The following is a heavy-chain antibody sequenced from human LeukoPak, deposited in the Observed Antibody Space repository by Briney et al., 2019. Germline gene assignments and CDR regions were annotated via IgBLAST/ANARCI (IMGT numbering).Heavy chain of an antibody. D-gene: IGHD4-17*01. CDR3: ARAATVTNPYDAFDI. CDR2: IKHDGSEK. V-gene: IGHV3-7*01. CDR1: GFTFSSYW. J-gene: IGHJ3*02. Sequence: GGSLRLSCAASGFTFSSYWMSWVRQAPGEGLECVANIKHDGSEKSYVDSVKGRFTISRDNAKNSLYLQMNSLRAEDTAVYYCARAATVTNPYDAFDIWGQGTMVTVSS.